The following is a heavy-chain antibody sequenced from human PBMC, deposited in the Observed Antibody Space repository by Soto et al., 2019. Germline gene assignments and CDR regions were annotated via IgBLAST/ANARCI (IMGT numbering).Heavy chain of an antibody. Sequence: PGESLKISCNGSGYRFSSYWIAWVRQTPGKGLEWMGIIYPLDSDTRYSPSFQGQVTISADKSISIAYLQWSSLKASDTATYYCARQGFSSAWSAQYGMDIWGQGTTVTVSS. CDR1: GYRFSSYW. D-gene: IGHD6-19*01. CDR3: ARQGFSSAWSAQYGMDI. V-gene: IGHV5-51*01. J-gene: IGHJ6*02. CDR2: IYPLDSDT.